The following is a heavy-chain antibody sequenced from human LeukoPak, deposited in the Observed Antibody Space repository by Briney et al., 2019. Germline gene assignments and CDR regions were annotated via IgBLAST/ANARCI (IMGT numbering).Heavy chain of an antibody. CDR1: GYTLTELS. V-gene: IGHV1-24*01. Sequence: ASVKVSCKVSGYTLTELSMHWVRQAPGKGLEWMGGFDPEDGETIYAQKFQGRVTMTEDTSTDTAYMELSSLISEDTAVYYCATDYSNYGWFDPWGQGTLVTISS. D-gene: IGHD4-11*01. CDR2: FDPEDGET. CDR3: ATDYSNYGWFDP. J-gene: IGHJ5*02.